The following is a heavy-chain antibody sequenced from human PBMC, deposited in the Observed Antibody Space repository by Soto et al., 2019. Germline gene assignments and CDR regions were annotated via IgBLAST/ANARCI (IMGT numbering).Heavy chain of an antibody. CDR3: AKGPRSREWWSKKIRSYYYYGMDV. Sequence: PGGSLRLSCAASGFTFSSYGMHWVRQAPGKGLEWVAVISYDGSNKYYADSVKGRFTISRDNSKNTLYLQMNSLRAEDTAVYYCAKGPRSREWWSKKIRSYYYYGMDVWGQGTTVTVSS. CDR2: ISYDGSNK. V-gene: IGHV3-30*18. J-gene: IGHJ6*02. D-gene: IGHD2-15*01. CDR1: GFTFSSYG.